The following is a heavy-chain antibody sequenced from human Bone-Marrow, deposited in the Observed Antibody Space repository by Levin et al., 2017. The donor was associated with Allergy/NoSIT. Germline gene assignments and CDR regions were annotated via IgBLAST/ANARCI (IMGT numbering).Heavy chain of an antibody. CDR1: GLTFGDYA. CDR2: IRSKVYGGTA. D-gene: IGHD3-3*01. V-gene: IGHV3-49*03. J-gene: IGHJ4*02. Sequence: PGGSLRLSCTASGLTFGDYAMSWFRQAPGKGLEWVGFIRSKVYGGTAEYAASVKGRFIISRDDSKSIAYLQLNSLKTEDTAVYYCTRGGIGDFWSGSHPGLDYWGQGTLVTVSS. CDR3: TRGGIGDFWSGSHPGLDY.